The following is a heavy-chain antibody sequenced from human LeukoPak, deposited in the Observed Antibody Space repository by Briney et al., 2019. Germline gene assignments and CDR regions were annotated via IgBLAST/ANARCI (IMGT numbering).Heavy chain of an antibody. V-gene: IGHV3-30*01. D-gene: IGHD3-22*01. J-gene: IGHJ6*02. CDR2: ISYDGSNK. Sequence: GGSLRPSCAASGFTFSSYAMHWVRQAPGKGLEWVAVISYDGSNKYYADSVKGRFTISRDNSKNTLYLQMNSLRAEDTAVYYCAKQDSSGYNYYYYGMDVWGQGTTVTVSS. CDR3: AKQDSSGYNYYYYGMDV. CDR1: GFTFSSYA.